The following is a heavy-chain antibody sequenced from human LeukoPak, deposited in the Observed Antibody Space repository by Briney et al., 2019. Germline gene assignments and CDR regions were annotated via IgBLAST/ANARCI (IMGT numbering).Heavy chain of an antibody. CDR3: ARESSGWSDDAFDI. CDR2: ISAYNGNT. D-gene: IGHD6-19*01. Sequence: ASVKVSCKASGYTFTNYGISWVRQAPGQGLEWMGWISAYNGNTNYAQKFQGRVTMTRDTSISTAYMELSRLRSDDTAVYYCARESSGWSDDAFDIWGQGTMVTVSS. V-gene: IGHV1-18*01. J-gene: IGHJ3*02. CDR1: GYTFTNYG.